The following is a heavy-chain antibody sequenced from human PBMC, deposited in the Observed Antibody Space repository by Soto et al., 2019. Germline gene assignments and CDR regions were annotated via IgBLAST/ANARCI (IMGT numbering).Heavy chain of an antibody. CDR2: IYTSGST. J-gene: IGHJ6*02. V-gene: IGHV4-4*07. CDR1: GGSISSYY. D-gene: IGHD3-10*01. Sequence: SETLSLTCTVSGGSISSYYWSWIRQPAGKGLEWIGRIYTSGSTNYNPSLKSRVTMSVDASKNQFSPRLSSVTAADTAVYYCAREGATMVRGVIITPYYYYGMDVWGQGTAVTVSS. CDR3: AREGATMVRGVIITPYYYYGMDV.